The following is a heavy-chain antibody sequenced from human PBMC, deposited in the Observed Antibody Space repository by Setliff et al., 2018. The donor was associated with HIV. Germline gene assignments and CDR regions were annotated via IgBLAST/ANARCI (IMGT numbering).Heavy chain of an antibody. J-gene: IGHJ4*02. Sequence: SETLSLTCTVSGGSTSSSIYYWGWIRQPPGKGLEWIGNVYFSDTHYNPSLKSRVTISIDRSKNQFSRKLSSVTAADTAIYYCARSSTAGFDYWGRGTLVTVSS. CDR2: VYFSDT. CDR1: GGSTSSSIYY. CDR3: ARSSTAGFDY. V-gene: IGHV4-39*07. D-gene: IGHD6-19*01.